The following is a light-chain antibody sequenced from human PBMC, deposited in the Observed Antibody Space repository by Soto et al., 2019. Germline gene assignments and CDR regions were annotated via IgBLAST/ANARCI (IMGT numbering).Light chain of an antibody. V-gene: IGKV1-5*01. CDR1: QTISEW. CDR2: DAS. CDR3: QQYNSPPWT. J-gene: IGKJ1*01. Sequence: DIQMTQSPSTLSASIGDRVTITCRASQTISEWLAWYQQKPGKAPEVLIYDASSLESGVPSRFSGSGSGTEFTLTISSLQPEDSATYYCQQYNSPPWTFGQGTKVEIK.